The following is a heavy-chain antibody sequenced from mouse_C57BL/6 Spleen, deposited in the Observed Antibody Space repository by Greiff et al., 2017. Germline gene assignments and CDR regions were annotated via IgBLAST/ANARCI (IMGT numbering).Heavy chain of an antibody. V-gene: IGHV1-80*01. Sequence: QVQLQQSGAELVKPGASVKISCKASGYAFSSYWMNWVKQRPGKGLEWIGQIYPGDGDTNYNGKFKGKATLTADKSSSTAYMQRSSLTSEDSAVYFCASPVYYGNFFDYWGQGTTLTVSS. J-gene: IGHJ2*01. CDR2: IYPGDGDT. CDR1: GYAFSSYW. D-gene: IGHD2-1*01. CDR3: ASPVYYGNFFDY.